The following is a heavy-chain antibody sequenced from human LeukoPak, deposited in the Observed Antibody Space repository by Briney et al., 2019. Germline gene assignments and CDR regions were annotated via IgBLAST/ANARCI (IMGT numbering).Heavy chain of an antibody. V-gene: IGHV3-23*01. D-gene: IGHD1-26*01. J-gene: IGHJ4*02. CDR1: GFTFGSYA. Sequence: PGGSLRLSCAASGFTFGSYAMSWVRQAPGKGLEWVSVLSGSGGNTYYADSVKGRFTISRDNSKNTLYLHMNSLRAEDTAVYYCAKKWGGASVGPNYSFDYWGQGTLVTVSS. CDR2: LSGSGGNT. CDR3: AKKWGGASVGPNYSFDY.